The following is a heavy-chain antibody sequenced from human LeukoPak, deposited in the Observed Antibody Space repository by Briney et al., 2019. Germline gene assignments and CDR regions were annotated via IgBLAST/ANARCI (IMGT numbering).Heavy chain of an antibody. D-gene: IGHD5-12*01. CDR1: GYTFTGYY. J-gene: IGHJ4*02. V-gene: IGHV1-2*02. Sequence: ASVKVSCKASGYTFTGYYMHWVQQAPGQGLEWMGWINPNSGGTNYAQKFQGRVTMTRDTSISTAYMELSRLRSDDTAVYYCARGGGIVATILGVVGDYWGQGTLVTVSS. CDR3: ARGGGIVATILGVVGDY. CDR2: INPNSGGT.